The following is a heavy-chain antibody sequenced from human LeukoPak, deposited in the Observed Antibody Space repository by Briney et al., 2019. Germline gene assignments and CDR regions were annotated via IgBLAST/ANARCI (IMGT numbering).Heavy chain of an antibody. V-gene: IGHV3-21*01. J-gene: IGHJ6*02. Sequence: GGSLRLSCAASGFTFSSYSMKSVRQAPGKGLEWVSSIGSSISYISYADSVKGRFTISRDNARNSLYLQMNSLRAEDTAVYYCARESYYSGMDVWGQGTTVTVSS. CDR3: ARESYYSGMDV. CDR1: GFTFSSYS. CDR2: IGSSISYI.